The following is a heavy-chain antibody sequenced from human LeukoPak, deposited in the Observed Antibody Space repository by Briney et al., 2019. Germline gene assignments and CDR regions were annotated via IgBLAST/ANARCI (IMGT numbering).Heavy chain of an antibody. Sequence: ASVKVSCKASGYTFTGYYIHWVRQAPGQGLEWMGWINPNSGGTNYAQKFQGRVTMTRDTSISTAYMDLGTLRSDDTAVYYCARENIEQWPAFDYWGQGTPVTVSS. CDR3: ARENIEQWPAFDY. D-gene: IGHD1/OR15-1a*01. CDR1: GYTFTGYY. V-gene: IGHV1-2*02. J-gene: IGHJ4*02. CDR2: INPNSGGT.